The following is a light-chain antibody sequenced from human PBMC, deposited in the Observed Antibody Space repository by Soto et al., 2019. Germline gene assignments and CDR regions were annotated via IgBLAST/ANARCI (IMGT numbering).Light chain of an antibody. V-gene: IGKV3-15*01. J-gene: IGKJ3*01. CDR1: QSVSSN. CDR3: QQYNNWPRIT. CDR2: GAS. Sequence: EILMTQSPATLSVSPGERATLSCRASQSVSSNLAWYQQKPGRAPRLLIYGASTRATGIPARFSGSGSGTEFTLTISSLQSEDFAVYYCQQYNNWPRITFGPGTKVDIK.